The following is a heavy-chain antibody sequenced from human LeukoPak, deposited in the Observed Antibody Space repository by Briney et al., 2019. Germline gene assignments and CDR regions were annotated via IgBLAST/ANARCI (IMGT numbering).Heavy chain of an antibody. J-gene: IGHJ5*02. V-gene: IGHV3-66*01. CDR2: IYSGGST. D-gene: IGHD4-17*01. Sequence: GGSLRLSCAASGFTVSSNYMSWLPQATGKALEGVSDIYSGGSTYHADSVKGRFTISRDTSENALYLQMNSLRAEDTAVYYCARDRSGDYWFDPWGQGTLVTVSS. CDR3: ARDRSGDYWFDP. CDR1: GFTVSSNY.